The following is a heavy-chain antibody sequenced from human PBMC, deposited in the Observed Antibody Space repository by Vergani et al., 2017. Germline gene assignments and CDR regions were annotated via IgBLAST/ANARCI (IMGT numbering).Heavy chain of an antibody. D-gene: IGHD3-16*01. V-gene: IGHV3-15*04. Sequence: EVQPVESGGGLVKPGGSLRLSCTTSGFTFSSAWMSWVRQAPGRGLEWVARIVPKTDGEPTDYAAPVKGRFTISRDDSKNTLYLQMTSLKTEDTAVDYCTTPTKGELRYDIDYGGQGTLVTVSS. J-gene: IGHJ4*02. CDR3: TTPTKGELRYDIDY. CDR2: IVPKTDGEPT. CDR1: GFTFSSAW.